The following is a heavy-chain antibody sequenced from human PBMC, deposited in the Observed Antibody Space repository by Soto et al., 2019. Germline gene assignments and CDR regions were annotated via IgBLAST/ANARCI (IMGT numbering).Heavy chain of an antibody. D-gene: IGHD3-10*01. Sequence: QVQLVQSGAEVKKPGSSVKVSCKASGGTFSSYAISWVRQAPGQGLEWMGGIIPIFGTANYAQKFQGRVTITADESTSTAYKELSILRSEDTAVYYCARDPRYYGSGSYEFDYWGQGTLVTVSS. J-gene: IGHJ4*02. V-gene: IGHV1-69*01. CDR2: IIPIFGTA. CDR3: ARDPRYYGSGSYEFDY. CDR1: GGTFSSYA.